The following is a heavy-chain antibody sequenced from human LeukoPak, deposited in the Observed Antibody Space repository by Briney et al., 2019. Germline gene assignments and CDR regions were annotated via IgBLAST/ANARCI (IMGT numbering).Heavy chain of an antibody. V-gene: IGHV3-21*01. J-gene: IGHJ4*02. D-gene: IGHD5-18*01. CDR2: ISSSSSYI. CDR3: ARGGYSYGYFDY. Sequence: GGSLRLSCAASGFTVSSNYMNWVRQAPGKGLEWVSSISSSSSYIYYADSVKGRFTISRDNAKNSLYLQMNSLRAEDTAVYYCARGGYSYGYFDYWGQGTLVTVSS. CDR1: GFTVSSNY.